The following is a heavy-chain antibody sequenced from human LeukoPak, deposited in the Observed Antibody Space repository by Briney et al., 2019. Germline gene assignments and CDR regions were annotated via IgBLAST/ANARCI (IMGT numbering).Heavy chain of an antibody. Sequence: GASVKVSCKASGYTFTSYDINWVRQATGQGLEWMGWMNPNSGNTGYAQKFQGRVTMTRNTSISTAYMELSSLRSEDTAVYFCARRPYSDTSGRLSDVWGQGTTVTVSS. D-gene: IGHD3-22*01. CDR1: GYTFTSYD. J-gene: IGHJ6*02. CDR3: ARRPYSDTSGRLSDV. CDR2: MNPNSGNT. V-gene: IGHV1-8*01.